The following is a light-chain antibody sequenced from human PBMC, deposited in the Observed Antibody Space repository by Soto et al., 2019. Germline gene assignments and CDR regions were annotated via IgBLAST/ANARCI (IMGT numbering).Light chain of an antibody. CDR2: AAS. CDR1: QDINNR. CDR3: LQVKNFPRT. Sequence: DIQMTQAPSSVSASVGDRVTITCRASQDINNRVAWFQQRPGRAPKYLIQAASILQSGFPSRFSATGSGTDCTLTIDSLQPEDFATYYCLQVKNFPRTFGQGTKLESK. J-gene: IGKJ1*01. V-gene: IGKV1-12*01.